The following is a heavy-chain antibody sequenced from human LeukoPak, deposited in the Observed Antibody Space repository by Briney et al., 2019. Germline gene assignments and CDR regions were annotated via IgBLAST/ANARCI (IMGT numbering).Heavy chain of an antibody. CDR2: MNPNSGNT. CDR1: GYTFTSYD. J-gene: IGHJ4*02. Sequence: ASVKVSCKASGYTFTSYDINWVRQATGQGLEWMGWMNPNSGNTGYAQKFQGRVTITRNTSISTAYMELSSLRSDDTAVYYCARVVDTAMVTLDYWGQGTLVTVSS. V-gene: IGHV1-8*03. D-gene: IGHD5-18*01. CDR3: ARVVDTAMVTLDY.